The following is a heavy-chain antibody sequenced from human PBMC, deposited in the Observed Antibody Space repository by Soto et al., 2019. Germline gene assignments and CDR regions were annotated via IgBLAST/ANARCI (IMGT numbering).Heavy chain of an antibody. CDR1: GYTFTSYY. J-gene: IGHJ5*02. CDR3: ARRHKIAAAGSWFEP. CDR2: INPSGGST. V-gene: IGHV1-46*01. Sequence: QVQLVQSGAEVKKPGASVKVSCKASGYTFTSYYMHWVRQAPGQGLEWMGIINPSGGSTSYAQKLQGRVTMTRYTSTSTVYMELSSLRSEDTAVYYCARRHKIAAAGSWFEPWGQGTLVTVSS. D-gene: IGHD6-13*01.